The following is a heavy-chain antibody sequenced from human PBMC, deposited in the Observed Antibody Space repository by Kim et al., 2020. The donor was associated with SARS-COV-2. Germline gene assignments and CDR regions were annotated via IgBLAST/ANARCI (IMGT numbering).Heavy chain of an antibody. D-gene: IGHD3-3*01. V-gene: IGHV3-30*04. Sequence: KGRFTISRDNSKNTLYLQMNSLRAEDTAVYYCARVRPAGFWSGYSNYFDYWGQGTLVTVSS. J-gene: IGHJ4*02. CDR3: ARVRPAGFWSGYSNYFDY.